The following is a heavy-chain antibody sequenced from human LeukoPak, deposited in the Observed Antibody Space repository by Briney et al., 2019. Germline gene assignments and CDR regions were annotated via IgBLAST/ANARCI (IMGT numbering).Heavy chain of an antibody. CDR2: IYPGDSDT. CDR3: ARRWDYGDHFDY. CDR1: GYSFASYW. D-gene: IGHD4-17*01. Sequence: GESLKISCKGSGYSFASYWIAWVGQMPGKGLEWMVIIYPGDSDTRYSPSFQGQVTISADKSISTAYLQWSSLKASDTAMYYCARRWDYGDHFDYWGQGTLVTVSS. J-gene: IGHJ4*02. V-gene: IGHV5-51*01.